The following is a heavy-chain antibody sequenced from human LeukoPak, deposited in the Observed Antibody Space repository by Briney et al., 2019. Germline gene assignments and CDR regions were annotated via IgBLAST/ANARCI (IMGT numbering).Heavy chain of an antibody. V-gene: IGHV4-61*01. D-gene: IGHD3-22*01. CDR3: ARESYYYDSSGYRFDY. J-gene: IGHJ4*02. CDR2: IYYSGST. Sequence: SETLSLTCTVSGGSVSSGSYYWSWIRQPPGKGLEWIGYIYYSGSTNDNPSLKSRVTISVDTSKNQFSLKLSSVTAADTAVYYCARESYYYDSSGYRFDYWGQGTLVTVSS. CDR1: GGSVSSGSYY.